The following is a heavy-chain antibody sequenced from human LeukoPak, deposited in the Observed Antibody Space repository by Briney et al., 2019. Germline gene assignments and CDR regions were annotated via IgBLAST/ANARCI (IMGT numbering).Heavy chain of an antibody. J-gene: IGHJ3*02. CDR1: GYSFTSYW. CDR3: ARQGSSSSLAFDI. Sequence: GESLKISCKGSGYSFTSYWIGWVRQMPGKGLEWMGIIYPGDSDTRYSPSFQGQVTISADRSISTAYLQWGSLKASDTAMYYCARQGSSSSLAFDIWGQGTMVTVSS. D-gene: IGHD6-6*01. CDR2: IYPGDSDT. V-gene: IGHV5-51*01.